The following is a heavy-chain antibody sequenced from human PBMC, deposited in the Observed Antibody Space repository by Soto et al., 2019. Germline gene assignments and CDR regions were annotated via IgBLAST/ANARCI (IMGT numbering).Heavy chain of an antibody. CDR3: TKETQGEGNTSGWTPPLNYFGMDV. CDR2: ITWNSGNI. CDR1: GFTFDDYA. Sequence: EVQLVESGGGLVQPGRSLRLSCAASGFTFDDYALHWVRQAPGKGLEWVSGITWNSGNIGYADSVKGRFTISRDNAKNSLYVQMNSLRAEDTALYYCTKETQGEGNTSGWTPPLNYFGMDVWGQGTTVTVSS. V-gene: IGHV3-9*01. J-gene: IGHJ6*02. D-gene: IGHD6-19*01.